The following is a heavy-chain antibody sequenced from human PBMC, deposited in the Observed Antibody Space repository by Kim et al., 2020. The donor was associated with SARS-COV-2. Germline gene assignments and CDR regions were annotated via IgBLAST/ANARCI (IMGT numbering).Heavy chain of an antibody. Sequence: GGSLRLSCAASGFTFSSYEMNWVRQAPGKGLEWVSYISSSGSTIYYADSVKGRFTISRDNAKNSLYLQMNSLRAEDTAVYYCARIGLVEWLFKTPVPHSGGMDVWGQGTTVTVSS. CDR1: GFTFSSYE. V-gene: IGHV3-48*03. CDR3: ARIGLVEWLFKTPVPHSGGMDV. CDR2: ISSSGSTI. J-gene: IGHJ6*02. D-gene: IGHD3-3*01.